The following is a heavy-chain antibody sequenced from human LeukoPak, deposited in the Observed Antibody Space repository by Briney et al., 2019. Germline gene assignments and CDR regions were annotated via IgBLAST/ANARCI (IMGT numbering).Heavy chain of an antibody. CDR2: IRSKAYGGTT. Sequence: PGGSLRLSCAASGFTFSSYWMSWVRQAPGKGLEWVGFIRSKAYGGTTEYAASVKGRFTISRDDSKSIAYLQMNSLKTEDTAVYYCTRDPLRRENYFDYWGQGTLVTVSS. CDR3: TRDPLRRENYFDY. D-gene: IGHD4-17*01. V-gene: IGHV3-49*04. CDR1: GFTFSSYW. J-gene: IGHJ4*02.